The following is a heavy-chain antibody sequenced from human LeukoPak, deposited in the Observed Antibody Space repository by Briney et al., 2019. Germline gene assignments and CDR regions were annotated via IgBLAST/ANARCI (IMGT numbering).Heavy chain of an antibody. D-gene: IGHD5-12*01. V-gene: IGHV4-30-2*01. CDR2: IYHSGST. CDR3: ARASGGSYYYYGMDV. J-gene: IGHJ6*02. CDR1: GGSTSSSGYS. Sequence: PSQTLSLTCAVSGGSTSSSGYSWNWIRQPPGKGLEWIGDIYHSGSTNYNPSLKSRVTISVDTSKNQFSLKLSSVTAADTAVYYCARASGGSYYYYGMDVWGQGTTVTVSS.